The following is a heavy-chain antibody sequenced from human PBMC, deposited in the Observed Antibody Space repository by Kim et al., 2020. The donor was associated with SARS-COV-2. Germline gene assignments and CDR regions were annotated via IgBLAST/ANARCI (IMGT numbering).Heavy chain of an antibody. Sequence: GGSLRLSCAASGFTFTSHTLHWVSQAPGKGLEWLAVISYFGTDIYYADSVQGRFTISRDNSKNILYLQMRSLRPEDTAVYYCARVPGHYYSPFWDAWGQG. CDR1: GFTFTSHT. J-gene: IGHJ5*02. CDR2: ISYFGTDI. V-gene: IGHV3-30*04. CDR3: ARVPGHYYSPFWDA. D-gene: IGHD2-21*02.